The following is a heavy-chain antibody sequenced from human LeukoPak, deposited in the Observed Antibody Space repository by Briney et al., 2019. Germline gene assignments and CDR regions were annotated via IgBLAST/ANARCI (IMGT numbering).Heavy chain of an antibody. Sequence: GGSLRLSCAASGFTFSSYVMHWVREAPGKGLECVAVISYDGSNKYYADSVKGRFTISRDNSKNTPYLQMNSLRFKDTAVYYCAKDEGVTGRPRGLDYWGQRTLVTVPS. D-gene: IGHD2-8*01. CDR3: AKDEGVTGRPRGLDY. CDR1: GFTFSSYV. V-gene: IGHV3-30*18. J-gene: IGHJ4*02. CDR2: ISYDGSNK.